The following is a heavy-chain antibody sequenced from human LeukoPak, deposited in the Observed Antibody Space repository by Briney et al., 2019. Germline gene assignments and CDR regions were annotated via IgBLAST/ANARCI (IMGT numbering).Heavy chain of an antibody. D-gene: IGHD4-17*01. Sequence: SETLSLTCTVSGGSISSYYWSWIRQPPGKGLECIGYIYYSGSTNYNPSLKSRVTISVDTSKNQFSLKLSSVTAADTAVYYCARDRTTVTKKGNWFDPWGQGTLVTVSS. V-gene: IGHV4-59*01. CDR3: ARDRTTVTKKGNWFDP. CDR2: IYYSGST. J-gene: IGHJ5*02. CDR1: GGSISSYY.